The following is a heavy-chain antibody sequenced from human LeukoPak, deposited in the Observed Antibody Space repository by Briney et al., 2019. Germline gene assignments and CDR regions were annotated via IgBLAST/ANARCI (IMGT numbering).Heavy chain of an antibody. J-gene: IGHJ5*02. Sequence: PGGSLRHSCAASGSTFDDYAMHWVRQAPGRGLEWVSGISWNSGNIVYADSVKGRFTISRDNAKNSLYLQMNSLRPEDTAFYYCVKGATSSWYDWFDPWGQGTLVTVSS. CDR2: ISWNSGNI. V-gene: IGHV3-9*01. CDR1: GSTFDDYA. CDR3: VKGATSSWYDWFDP. D-gene: IGHD6-13*01.